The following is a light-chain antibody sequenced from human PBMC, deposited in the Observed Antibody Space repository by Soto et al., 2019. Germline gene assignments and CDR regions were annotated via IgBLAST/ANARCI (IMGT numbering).Light chain of an antibody. CDR2: AAS. CDR3: QQYKNWPPIT. J-gene: IGKJ5*01. Sequence: DIQMTQSPSSLSASVGDRVTITCRASHGISNYLAWYQQKPGNVPKLLIYAASTLQSGVPSRFSGSGSGTEFTLTISSLQSEDFAVYFCQQYKNWPPITFGQGTRLEIK. CDR1: HGISNY. V-gene: IGKV1-27*01.